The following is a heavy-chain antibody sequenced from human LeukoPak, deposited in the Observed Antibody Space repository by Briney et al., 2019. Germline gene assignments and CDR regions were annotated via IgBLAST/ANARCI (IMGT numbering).Heavy chain of an antibody. Sequence: GDSLRLSCTASGFTFTKYWMTWVRQAPGKGLEWVGNIKQDGSDKNYMDSVKGRFTISRDNTKNSVYLQMSSLRAEDTAVYYCAREVWGPEYWGQGTLVTVSS. V-gene: IGHV3-7*01. CDR3: AREVWGPEY. CDR1: GFTFTKYW. CDR2: IKQDGSDK. D-gene: IGHD1-14*01. J-gene: IGHJ4*02.